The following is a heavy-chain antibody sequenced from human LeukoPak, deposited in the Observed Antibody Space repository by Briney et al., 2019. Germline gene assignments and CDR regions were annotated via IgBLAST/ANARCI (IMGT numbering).Heavy chain of an antibody. Sequence: GGSLRLSCAASGFTFSSHIMNWFRQAPGKGLEWVSCISSSSSYIYYADSVKGRFTISRDNAKNSLYLQMNSLRAEDTAVYYCARDGSDHDFWSGWAGWERDYWGQGTQVTVSS. CDR2: ISSSSSYI. CDR1: GFTFSSHI. V-gene: IGHV3-21*01. D-gene: IGHD3-3*01. CDR3: ARDGSDHDFWSGWAGWERDY. J-gene: IGHJ4*02.